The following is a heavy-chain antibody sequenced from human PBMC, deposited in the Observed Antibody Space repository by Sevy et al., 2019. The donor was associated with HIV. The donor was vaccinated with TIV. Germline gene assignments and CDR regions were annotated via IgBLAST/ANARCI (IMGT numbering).Heavy chain of an antibody. CDR3: ATVKAPPSRSGWRFDY. Sequence: ASVKVSCKVSGYTLTELSMHWVRQAPGKGLEWMGGFDPEDGETIYAQKFQGRVTMTEDTSTDTAYMERSSLRSEDTAVYYCATVKAPPSRSGWRFDYWGRGTLVTVSS. CDR1: GYTLTELS. CDR2: FDPEDGET. V-gene: IGHV1-24*01. D-gene: IGHD6-19*01. J-gene: IGHJ4*02.